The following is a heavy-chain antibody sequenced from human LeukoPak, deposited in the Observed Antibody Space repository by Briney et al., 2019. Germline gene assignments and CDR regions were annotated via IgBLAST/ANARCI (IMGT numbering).Heavy chain of an antibody. J-gene: IGHJ4*02. CDR2: IRQDGSDK. V-gene: IGHV3-7*01. Sequence: GGSLRLSCAASGFTFTTHWMSWVRQAPGKGLEWVANIRQDGSDKHYLESVKGRFTISRDNAKNSLYLQMNSLRAEDTAVYYCARYDPAYSSSWYVAGYWGQGTLVTVSS. CDR3: ARYDPAYSSSWYVAGY. D-gene: IGHD6-13*01. CDR1: GFTFTTHW.